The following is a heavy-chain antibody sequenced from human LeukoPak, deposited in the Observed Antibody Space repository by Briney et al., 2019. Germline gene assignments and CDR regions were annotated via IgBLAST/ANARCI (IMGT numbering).Heavy chain of an antibody. CDR2: NNPSGGST. CDR1: GGTFSSYA. V-gene: IGHV1-46*01. D-gene: IGHD3-22*01. Sequence: GASVKVSCKASGGTFSSYAISWVRQAPGQGLEWMGINNPSGGSTSYSQKFQGRVTMTRDTSTSTFYMELSSLRSDDTAVYYCARPPNHYDSSGYDYWGQGTLVTVSS. J-gene: IGHJ4*02. CDR3: ARPPNHYDSSGYDY.